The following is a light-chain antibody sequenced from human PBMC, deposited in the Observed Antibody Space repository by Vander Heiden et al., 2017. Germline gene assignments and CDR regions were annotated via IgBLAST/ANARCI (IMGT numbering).Light chain of an antibody. V-gene: IGLV1-40*01. Sequence: QAVLTQPPSVSGTPGQTVTISCAGSSSNIGAGYDVHWYQPLPATVPILLVYGNNNRPSGVPDRFFGSKSGTSASLVITVLQAEDEADYYCQSYDSSLMVFGGGTTLTVL. J-gene: IGLJ2*01. CDR1: SSNIGAGYD. CDR2: GNN. CDR3: QSYDSSLMV.